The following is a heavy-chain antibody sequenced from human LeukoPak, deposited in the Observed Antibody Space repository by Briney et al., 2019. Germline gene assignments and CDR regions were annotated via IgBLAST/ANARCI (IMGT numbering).Heavy chain of an antibody. V-gene: IGHV3-23*01. D-gene: IGHD6-13*01. CDR1: GFTFSSYA. CDR2: ISGSGGST. Sequence: PGGSLRLSCAASGFTFSSYAMSWVRQAPGKGLEWVSAISGSGGSTYYADSVKGRFTISRDNSKNTLYLQMNSLRAEDTAVYYCATRSGYSSSWYGEIYYYYGMDVWGQGTTVTVSS. CDR3: ATRSGYSSSWYGEIYYYYGMDV. J-gene: IGHJ6*02.